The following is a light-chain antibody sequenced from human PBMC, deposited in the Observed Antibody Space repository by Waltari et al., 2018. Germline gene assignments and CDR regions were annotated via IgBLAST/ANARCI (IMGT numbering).Light chain of an antibody. J-gene: IGLJ3*02. Sequence: SALTQPPSASGSPGQSVTISCTGTSRDVGGYQYVPWYQQHPGKAPKLMVYEVSNRFTGVPDRCSGAKSGKTASLAVSGLQSEDEADYYCCSWAGSGEKKVCGGGPKLTVL. CDR1: SRDVGGYQY. CDR2: EVS. CDR3: CSWAGSGEKKV. V-gene: IGLV2-8*01.